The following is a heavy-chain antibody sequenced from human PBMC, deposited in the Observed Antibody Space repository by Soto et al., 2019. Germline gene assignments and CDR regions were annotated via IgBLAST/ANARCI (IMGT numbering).Heavy chain of an antibody. CDR3: TSQYCGGDCSRVDP. J-gene: IGHJ5*02. Sequence: PGGSLRLSCAASGFTLSGSRIHWVRQASGKGLEWVGRIRSKADSYATAYAASVKGRFTISRDDSKNTAYLQMNSLKTEDTAMYYCTSQYCGGDCSRVDPWGQGTLVTVSS. CDR2: IRSKADSYAT. CDR1: GFTLSGSR. D-gene: IGHD2-21*02. V-gene: IGHV3-73*01.